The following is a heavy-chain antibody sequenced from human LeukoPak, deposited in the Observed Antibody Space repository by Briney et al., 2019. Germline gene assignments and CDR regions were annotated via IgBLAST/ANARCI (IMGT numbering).Heavy chain of an antibody. V-gene: IGHV4-39*02. D-gene: IGHD6-13*01. CDR1: GGSISSSSYY. J-gene: IGHJ5*02. CDR3: ARDGGIAAAGTQWFDP. CDR2: IYYSGST. Sequence: SETLSLTCTVSGGSISSSSYYWGWIRQPPGKGLEWIGSIYYSGSTYYNPSLKSRVTISVDTSKNQFSLKLSSVTAADTAVYYCARDGGIAAAGTQWFDPWGQGTLVTVSS.